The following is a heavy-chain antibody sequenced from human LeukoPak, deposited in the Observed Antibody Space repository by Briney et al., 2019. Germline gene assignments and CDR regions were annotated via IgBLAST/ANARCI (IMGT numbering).Heavy chain of an antibody. CDR2: ITFDGNSK. D-gene: IGHD3-10*01. J-gene: IGHJ4*02. CDR3: AKDLSYGSYSFDS. V-gene: IGHV3-30*18. Sequence: AGGSLRLSCAGSGFTVSSSYMDWVRQAPGKGLEWVAIITFDGNSKSYADSVKGRFTVSRDNSKNTLYLQMSSLRTEGTAVYYCAKDLSYGSYSFDSWGQGALVTVSS. CDR1: GFTVSSSY.